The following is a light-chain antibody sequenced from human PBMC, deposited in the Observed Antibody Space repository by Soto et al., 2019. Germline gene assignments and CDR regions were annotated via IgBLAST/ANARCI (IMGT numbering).Light chain of an antibody. J-gene: IGKJ1*01. CDR3: LLDYAYFWA. V-gene: IGKV1-39*01. CDR1: QSISSY. Sequence: DIQMTQSPSSLSASVGDRVNITCRASQSISSYLNWYQQKPGKVPKLLIYAASTLQSGVPSRFSGSGFGTDFTLTINSLQPEDFATYYCLLDYAYFWAFGQGTKVEVK. CDR2: AAS.